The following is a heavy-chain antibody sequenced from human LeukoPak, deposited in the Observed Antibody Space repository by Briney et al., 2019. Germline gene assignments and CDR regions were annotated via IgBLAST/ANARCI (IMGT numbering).Heavy chain of an antibody. V-gene: IGHV3-21*01. Sequence: GXSLRLSCAASGFTFXSYAMNWVRQAPGKGLEWVSSISGSGDRTYYADSVKGRFTISRDNAKNSLYLQMNSLRAEDTAVYYCARGAYYYEDWGQGTLVTVSS. D-gene: IGHD3-22*01. J-gene: IGHJ4*02. CDR1: GFTFXSYA. CDR3: ARGAYYYED. CDR2: ISGSGDRT.